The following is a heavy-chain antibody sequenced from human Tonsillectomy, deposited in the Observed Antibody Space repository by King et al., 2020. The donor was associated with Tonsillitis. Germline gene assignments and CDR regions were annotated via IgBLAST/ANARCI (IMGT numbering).Heavy chain of an antibody. J-gene: IGHJ4*02. D-gene: IGHD5-12*01. Sequence: LQLQESGSGLVKPSQTLSLTCAVSGGSISSGGYSWSWIRQPPGKGLEWIGYIYHSGSTYYNPSLKSRVTISVDRSKNQFSLKMSSVTAADTAVYYCARGFPGFSGCYDYYYFDYWGQGTLVTVSS. CDR2: IYHSGST. CDR1: GGSISSGGYS. V-gene: IGHV4-30-2*01. CDR3: ARGFPGFSGCYDYYYFDY.